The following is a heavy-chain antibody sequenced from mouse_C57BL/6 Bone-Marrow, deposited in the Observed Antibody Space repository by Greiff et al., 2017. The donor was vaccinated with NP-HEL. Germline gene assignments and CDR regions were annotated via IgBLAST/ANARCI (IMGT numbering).Heavy chain of an antibody. CDR2: IDPSDSYT. D-gene: IGHD2-4*01. CDR3: ARERIYYDCPFDY. J-gene: IGHJ2*01. CDR1: GYTFTSYW. V-gene: IGHV1-69*01. Sequence: QVQLQQPGAELVMPGASVKLSCKASGYTFTSYWMHWVKQRPGQGLEWIGEIDPSDSYTNYNQKFKGKSTLTVDKSSSTAYMQLSSLTSEDSAVYYCARERIYYDCPFDYWGQGTTLTVSS.